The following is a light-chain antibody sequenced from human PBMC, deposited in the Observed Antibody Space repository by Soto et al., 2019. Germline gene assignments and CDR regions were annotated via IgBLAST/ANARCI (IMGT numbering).Light chain of an antibody. CDR1: QSILYSSNNKNL. V-gene: IGKV4-1*01. CDR2: WAS. CDR3: QQYYSPPRYT. J-gene: IGKJ2*01. Sequence: DIVMTQSPEYLAVSLGERATINCRSSQSILYSSNNKNLIAWYQQTPGQPPKLLIYWASTRQSGVPDRFSGSGSGRDFTLTISSLQAEDVAVYYCQQYYSPPRYTFGQGTRLGIK.